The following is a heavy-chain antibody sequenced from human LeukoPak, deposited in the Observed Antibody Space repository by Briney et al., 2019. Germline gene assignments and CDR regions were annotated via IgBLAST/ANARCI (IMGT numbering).Heavy chain of an antibody. CDR1: GGSISSGSYY. Sequence: SETLSLTCTVSGGSISSGSYYWSWIRQLAGKGLEWIGRIYTSGSTNYNPSLKSRVTISVDTSKNQFSLKLSSVTAADTAVYYCARDRGYRKTWDWFDPWGQGTLVTVSS. J-gene: IGHJ5*02. CDR3: ARDRGYRKTWDWFDP. V-gene: IGHV4-61*02. D-gene: IGHD3-10*01. CDR2: IYTSGST.